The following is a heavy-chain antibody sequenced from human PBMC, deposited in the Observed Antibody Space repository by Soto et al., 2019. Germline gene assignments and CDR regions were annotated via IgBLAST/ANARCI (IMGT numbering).Heavy chain of an antibody. D-gene: IGHD2-15*01. CDR2: IRSKAYGGTT. CDR1: GFTFGDYA. Sequence: PGGSLRLSCTASGFTFGDYAMSWFRQAPGKGLEWVGFIRSKAYGGTTEYAASVKGRFTISRDDSKSIAYLQMNSLKTEDTAVYYCTRYDTRRVVAASVWGQGTMVTVSS. CDR3: TRYDTRRVVAASV. J-gene: IGHJ3*01. V-gene: IGHV3-49*03.